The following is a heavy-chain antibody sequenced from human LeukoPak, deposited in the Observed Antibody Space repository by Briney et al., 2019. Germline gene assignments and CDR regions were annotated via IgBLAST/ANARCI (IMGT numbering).Heavy chain of an antibody. CDR3: ARAGMPFYYYYMDV. J-gene: IGHJ6*03. D-gene: IGHD2-2*01. CDR2: INTNTGNP. Sequence: ASVKVSCKASGHTFSSYAMNWVRQAPGQGLEWMGWINTNTGNPTYAQGFTGRFVFSLDTSVSTAFLQISSLKAEDTAVYYCARAGMPFYYYYMDVWGKGTTVTVSS. V-gene: IGHV7-4-1*02. CDR1: GHTFSSYA.